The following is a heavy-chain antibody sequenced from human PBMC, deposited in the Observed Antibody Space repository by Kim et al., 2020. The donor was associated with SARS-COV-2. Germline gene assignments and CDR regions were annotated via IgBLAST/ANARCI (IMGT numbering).Heavy chain of an antibody. J-gene: IGHJ5*02. V-gene: IGHV3-30*03. CDR2: ISYEGSTQ. Sequence: GGSLRLSCAASGFTFSSPVMHWVRQAPGKGLEWVALISYEGSTQKYTDSVKGRFTVSRDNSKNTLFLQMNSLRPEDTAVYYCARNLVGDTDLGPWGQGTLLTLS. CDR1: GFTFSSPV. CDR3: ARNLVGDTDLGP. D-gene: IGHD1-26*01.